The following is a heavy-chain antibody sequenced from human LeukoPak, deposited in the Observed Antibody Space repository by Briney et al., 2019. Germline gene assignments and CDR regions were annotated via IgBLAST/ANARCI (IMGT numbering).Heavy chain of an antibody. J-gene: IGHJ6*02. CDR3: ARGTRDRYGMDV. CDR1: GFTFSSYD. Sequence: GGSLRLSCAASGFTFSSYDMPWVRQATGKGLEWVSAIGTAGDTYYPGSVKGRFTISRENAKNSLYLQMNSLRAGDTAVYYCARGTRDRYGMDVWGQGTTVTVSS. V-gene: IGHV3-13*01. D-gene: IGHD2-2*01. CDR2: IGTAGDT.